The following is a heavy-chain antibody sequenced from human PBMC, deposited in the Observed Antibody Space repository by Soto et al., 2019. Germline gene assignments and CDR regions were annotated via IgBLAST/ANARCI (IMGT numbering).Heavy chain of an antibody. CDR1: GFTFRLHA. CDR3: AAGVVIFSAFDY. V-gene: IGHV3-23*01. Sequence: EVQLLESGGGLVQPGGSLRLSCAAAGFTFRLHAMSWVRQAPGKGLEWVSTISGSGGSTYYADSVKGRFTISRDNSKNTLYLQMNSLRAEDTAVYYCAAGVVIFSAFDYWGQGTLVTVSS. J-gene: IGHJ4*02. D-gene: IGHD3-3*01. CDR2: ISGSGGST.